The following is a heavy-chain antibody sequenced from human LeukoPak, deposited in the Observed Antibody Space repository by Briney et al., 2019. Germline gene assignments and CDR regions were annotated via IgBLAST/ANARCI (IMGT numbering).Heavy chain of an antibody. J-gene: IGHJ3*02. CDR3: ARGQYYYDSSGYLI. V-gene: IGHV4-59*01. Sequence: SETLSLTCAVYGGSFSGYYWSWIWQPPGKGLEWIGYIYYSGSTNYNPSLKSRVTISVDTSKNQFSLKLSSVTAADTAVYYCARGQYYYDSSGYLIWGQGTMVTVSS. CDR2: IYYSGST. CDR1: GGSFSGYY. D-gene: IGHD3-22*01.